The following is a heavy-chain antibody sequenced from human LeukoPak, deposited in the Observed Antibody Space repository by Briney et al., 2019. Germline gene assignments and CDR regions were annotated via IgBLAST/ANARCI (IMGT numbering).Heavy chain of an antibody. CDR3: ARSYSYGDYALGY. CDR2: IYPGDSDT. Sequence: GGSLKISCKGSGYSFTSYWIGWVRQMPGKGLEWMGIIYPGDSDTRYSPSFQGQVTISADKSISTAYLQWSSLKASDTAMYCCARSYSYGDYALGYWGQGTLVTVSS. CDR1: GYSFTSYW. D-gene: IGHD4-17*01. J-gene: IGHJ4*02. V-gene: IGHV5-51*01.